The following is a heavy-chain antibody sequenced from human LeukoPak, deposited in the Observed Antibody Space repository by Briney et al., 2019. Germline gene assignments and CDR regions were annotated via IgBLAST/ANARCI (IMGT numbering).Heavy chain of an antibody. CDR2: INHSGST. V-gene: IGHV4-34*01. CDR3: ARGARYQLPDTYPGAYYFDY. J-gene: IGHJ4*02. CDR1: GGSFSGYY. Sequence: SETLSLTCSVYGGSFSGYYWSWIRQPPGKGLEWIGEINHSGSTNYNPSLKSRVTISVDTSKNQFSLKLSSVTAADTAVYCCARGARYQLPDTYPGAYYFDYWGQGTLVTVSS. D-gene: IGHD2-2*01.